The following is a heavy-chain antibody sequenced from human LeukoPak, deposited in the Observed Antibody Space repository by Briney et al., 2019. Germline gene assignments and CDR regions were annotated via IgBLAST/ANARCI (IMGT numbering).Heavy chain of an antibody. Sequence: ASVKVSCKASGYTFTSYYMHWVRQAPGQGLEWKGIINPSGGSTSYAQKFQGRVTMTRDTSTSTVYMELSSLRSEDTAVYYCARDQTVTTPGDYWGQGTLVTVSS. D-gene: IGHD4-17*01. V-gene: IGHV1-46*01. J-gene: IGHJ4*02. CDR1: GYTFTSYY. CDR3: ARDQTVTTPGDY. CDR2: INPSGGST.